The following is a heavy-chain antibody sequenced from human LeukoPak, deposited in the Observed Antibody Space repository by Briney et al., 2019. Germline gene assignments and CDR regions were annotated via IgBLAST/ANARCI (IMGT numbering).Heavy chain of an antibody. J-gene: IGHJ6*02. CDR2: SRNKPNGYTT. V-gene: IGHV3-72*01. D-gene: IGHD2-2*01. Sequence: PGESLRLSCAASGFIFSDYYMDWVRQSPGKGLEWVGRSRNKPNGYTTEYAASVKGRFTISRDDSKNSMYLQMNSLEIEDTALYYCARGYCSSIDCPDFYGMDVWGQGTRVSVS. CDR1: GFIFSDYY. CDR3: ARGYCSSIDCPDFYGMDV.